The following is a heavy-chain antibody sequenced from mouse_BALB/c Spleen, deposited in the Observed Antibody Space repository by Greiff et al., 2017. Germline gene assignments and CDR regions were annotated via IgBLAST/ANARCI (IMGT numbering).Heavy chain of an antibody. Sequence: DVHLVESGGGLVKPGGSLKLSCAASGFTFSSYAMSWVRQTPEKRLEWVASISSGGSTYYPDSVKGRFTISRDNARNILYLQMSSLRSEDTAMYYCAREITSWYFDVWGAGTTVTVSS. CDR3: AREITSWYFDV. CDR1: GFTFSSYA. CDR2: ISSGGST. J-gene: IGHJ1*01. V-gene: IGHV5-6-5*01. D-gene: IGHD1-1*01.